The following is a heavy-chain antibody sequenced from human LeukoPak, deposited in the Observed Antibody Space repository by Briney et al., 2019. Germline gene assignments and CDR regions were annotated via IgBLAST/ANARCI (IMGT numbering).Heavy chain of an antibody. CDR1: GFTFSSYS. J-gene: IGHJ4*02. V-gene: IGHV3-21*01. CDR3: ARDNYDFWSGYHGVDY. D-gene: IGHD3-3*01. Sequence: GGSLRLSCAASGFTFSSYSMNWVRQAPGKGLEWVSSISSSSSYIYYADSVKGRFTISRDNAKNSLYLQMNSLRAEDTAVYYCARDNYDFWSGYHGVDYWGQGTLVTVSS. CDR2: ISSSSSYI.